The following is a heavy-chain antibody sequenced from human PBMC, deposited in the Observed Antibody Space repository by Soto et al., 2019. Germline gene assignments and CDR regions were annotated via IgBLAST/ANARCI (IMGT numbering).Heavy chain of an antibody. CDR1: GYTFTSSS. D-gene: IGHD3-3*01. CDR3: ARVSVLRFLEWSSMDV. V-gene: IGHV1-3*01. CDR2: INAGNGNT. J-gene: IGHJ6*02. Sequence: ASVKVSCKASGYTFTSSSMHWVRQAPGQRLEWMGWINAGNGNTKYSQKFQGRVTITRDTSASTAYMELSSLRSEDTAVYYCARVSVLRFLEWSSMDVRGQGTTVTVSS.